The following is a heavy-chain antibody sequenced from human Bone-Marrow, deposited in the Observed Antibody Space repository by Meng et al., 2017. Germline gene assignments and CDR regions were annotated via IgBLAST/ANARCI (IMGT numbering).Heavy chain of an antibody. J-gene: IGHJ3*02. CDR1: GYTLPELS. D-gene: IGHD3-22*01. V-gene: IGHV1-24*01. Sequence: SVTVSCQVSGYTLPELSMHWVRQAPGKGLEWMGGFDPEDGETIYAQKFQGRVTMTEDTSTDTAYMELSSMRSEDTAVYYCATADPTLPNYYDSRSAFDIWGQGTMVTVSS. CDR3: ATADPTLPNYYDSRSAFDI. CDR2: FDPEDGET.